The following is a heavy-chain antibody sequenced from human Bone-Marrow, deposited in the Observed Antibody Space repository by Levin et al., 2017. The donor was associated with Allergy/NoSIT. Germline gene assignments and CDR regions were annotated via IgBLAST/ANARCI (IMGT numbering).Heavy chain of an antibody. V-gene: IGHV4-30-4*01. Sequence: SQTLSLTCTVSGASITGGNYYWAWIRQTPGKGLEWIGYIYSYGNTYYNPSLETRLTMSLGTSNNQFFLQLGSVTAADTAVYYCAAKGHGDYLNWYFDLWGRGTAVTVSS. CDR1: GASITGGNYY. D-gene: IGHD4-17*01. J-gene: IGHJ2*01. CDR2: IYSYGNT. CDR3: AAKGHGDYLNWYFDL.